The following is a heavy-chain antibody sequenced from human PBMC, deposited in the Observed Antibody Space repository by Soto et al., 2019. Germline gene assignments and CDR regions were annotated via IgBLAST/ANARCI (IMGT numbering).Heavy chain of an antibody. CDR3: ARVTASGGGICFDP. CDR1: GFTFSSYA. Sequence: GGSLRLSCAASGFTFSSYAMSWVRQAPGKGLEWVSGVSGSGDSTYYADSVKGRFTISRDNSKNTLSLQVNSLRSEDTAVYYCARVTASGGGICFDPWGQGTLVTVSS. J-gene: IGHJ5*02. D-gene: IGHD6-13*01. V-gene: IGHV3-23*01. CDR2: VSGSGDST.